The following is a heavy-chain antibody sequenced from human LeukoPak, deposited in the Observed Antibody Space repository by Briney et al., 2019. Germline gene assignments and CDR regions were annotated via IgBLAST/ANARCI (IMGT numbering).Heavy chain of an antibody. D-gene: IGHD6-13*01. Sequence: ASVKVSCKASGYTFTSYDINWVRQATGQGLEWMGWMYPNSGNTGYAQKFQGRVTMTRNTSISTAYMELSSLRSEDTAVYYCARGNIRDQQSGCWGQGTLVTVSS. CDR2: MYPNSGNT. V-gene: IGHV1-8*01. J-gene: IGHJ4*02. CDR1: GYTFTSYD. CDR3: ARGNIRDQQSGC.